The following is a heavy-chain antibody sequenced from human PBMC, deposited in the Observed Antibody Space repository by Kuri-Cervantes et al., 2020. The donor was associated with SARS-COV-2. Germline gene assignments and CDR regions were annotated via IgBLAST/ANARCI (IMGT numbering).Heavy chain of an antibody. CDR1: GGSISSTSYY. Sequence: SETLSLTCTVSGGSISSTSYYWGWTRQPPGKGLEWIGTIHHSGTTYCNPSLESRVTISVDTSQNLFSLELTSVSAADTAVYYCARPLAGGTGSSDALDFWGQGTLVTVSS. D-gene: IGHD3-10*01. CDR2: IHHSGTT. V-gene: IGHV4-39*01. CDR3: ARPLAGGTGSSDALDF. J-gene: IGHJ3*01.